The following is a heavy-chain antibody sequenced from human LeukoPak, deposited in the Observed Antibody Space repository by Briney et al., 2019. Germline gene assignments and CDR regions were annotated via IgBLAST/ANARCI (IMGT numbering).Heavy chain of an antibody. V-gene: IGHV4-59*01. CDR1: GGSISTYY. CDR2: ISYGNT. Sequence: SETLSLTCSVPGGSISTYYWNWIWQTPGKGLEWIGHISYGNTDYNPSLKSRVTISVDTSKNQFSLKLTSVTAADPAVYYCARDKAQSYGRYFDPWGQGALVTVSS. CDR3: ARDKAQSYGRYFDP. J-gene: IGHJ5*02. D-gene: IGHD5-18*01.